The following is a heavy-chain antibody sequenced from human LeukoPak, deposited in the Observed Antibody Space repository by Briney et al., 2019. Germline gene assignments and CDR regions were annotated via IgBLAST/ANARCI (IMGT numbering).Heavy chain of an antibody. V-gene: IGHV7-4-1*02. CDR3: ARSQLPSPDSYYYMDV. D-gene: IGHD6-6*01. J-gene: IGHJ6*03. CDR1: GYTFTSYA. Sequence: RASVKVSCKASGYTFTSYAMNWVRQAPGQGREWMGWINTNTGNPTYAQGFTGRFVFSLDTSVSTAYLQISSLKAEDTAVYYCARSQLPSPDSYYYMDVWGKGTTVTVSS. CDR2: INTNTGNP.